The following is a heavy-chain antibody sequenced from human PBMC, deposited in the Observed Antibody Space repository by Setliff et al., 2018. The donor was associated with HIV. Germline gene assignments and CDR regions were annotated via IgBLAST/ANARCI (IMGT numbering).Heavy chain of an antibody. V-gene: IGHV4-61*02. CDR2: IYASGST. CDR3: ARGRHYSSSAPFGIDF. Sequence: SETLSLTCTVSGGSISSGTYYWSWIRQPADKGLEWIGRIYASGSTNYNPSLKSRVTISVDTSKNQFSLKVNSVTAADTAVYYCARGRHYSSSAPFGIDFWGQGTLVTVSS. J-gene: IGHJ4*02. D-gene: IGHD6-6*01. CDR1: GGSISSGTYY.